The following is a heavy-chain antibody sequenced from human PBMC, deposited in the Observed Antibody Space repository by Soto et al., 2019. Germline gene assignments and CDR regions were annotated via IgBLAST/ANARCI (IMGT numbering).Heavy chain of an antibody. Sequence: SVKVSCTTSGFTFRISAVHWVRQARGHRLQWIGWIDVGSANANYAQMLQERITISRDMSTGTAYMEMSSLRPEDTAVYFCARDVKYGGGDIVLVPLILDYWGQGTLVTAPQ. J-gene: IGHJ4*02. V-gene: IGHV1-58*01. CDR3: ARDVKYGGGDIVLVPLILDY. CDR1: GFTFRISA. CDR2: IDVGSANA. D-gene: IGHD2-2*01.